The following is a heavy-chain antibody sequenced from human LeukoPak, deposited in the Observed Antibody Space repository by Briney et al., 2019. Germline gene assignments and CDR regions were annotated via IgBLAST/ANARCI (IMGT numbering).Heavy chain of an antibody. J-gene: IGHJ4*02. CDR2: ISYDGSNK. Sequence: PGGSLRLSWAASGFTFSSYAMHWVRKAPGKGLEWVAVISYDGSNKYYADSVKGRFTISRDNSKNTLYLQMNSLRAEDTAVYYCHAPRNGGVDYWGQGTLVTVSS. CDR3: HAPRNGGVDY. V-gene: IGHV3-30-3*01. CDR1: GFTFSSYA. D-gene: IGHD3-16*01.